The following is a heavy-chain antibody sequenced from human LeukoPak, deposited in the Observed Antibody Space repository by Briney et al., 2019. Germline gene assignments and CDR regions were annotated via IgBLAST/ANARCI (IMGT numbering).Heavy chain of an antibody. CDR3: AREERIVGAAFDY. J-gene: IGHJ4*02. D-gene: IGHD1-26*01. CDR1: GFTFSDYY. V-gene: IGHV3-11*01. CDR2: ISSSVSTI. Sequence: GGSLRLSCAASGFTFSDYYMSWIRQAPGKGLEWVSYISSSVSTIYYADSVKGRFTISRDSAKNSLYLQMNSLTAEDTAVYYCAREERIVGAAFDYWGQGTLVTVSS.